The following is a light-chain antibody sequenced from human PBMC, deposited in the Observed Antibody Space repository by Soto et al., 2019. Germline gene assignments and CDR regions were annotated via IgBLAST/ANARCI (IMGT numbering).Light chain of an antibody. CDR3: ATWDDNLNGPV. CDR1: SSNIGSNT. J-gene: IGLJ3*02. V-gene: IGLV1-44*01. Sequence: QSVLTQPPSTSGTPGPRVTISCSGSSSNIGSNTVNWYQHLPGTAPKLLIYSNNQRPSGVPDQFSGSKSGTSASLAISGLQSEDEADYYCATWDDNLNGPVFGGGTKLTVL. CDR2: SNN.